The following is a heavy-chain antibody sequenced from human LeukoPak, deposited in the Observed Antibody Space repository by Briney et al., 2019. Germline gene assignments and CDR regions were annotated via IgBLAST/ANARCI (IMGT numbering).Heavy chain of an antibody. CDR2: IGASGDSI. V-gene: IGHV3-23*01. CDR3: AKIPDVSDY. J-gene: IGHJ4*02. Sequence: GGSLRLSCAVSGFTFSSYAMIWVRQAPGRGLVWVSSIGASGDSIYYTDSVKGRFTISRDNSKNTLYLQMSSLRVEDTAVYYCAKIPDVSDYWGQGTLVTVSS. D-gene: IGHD5/OR15-5a*01. CDR1: GFTFSSYA.